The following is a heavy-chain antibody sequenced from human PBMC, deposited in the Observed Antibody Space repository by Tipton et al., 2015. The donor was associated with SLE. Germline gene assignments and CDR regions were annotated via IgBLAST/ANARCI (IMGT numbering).Heavy chain of an antibody. J-gene: IGHJ2*01. CDR2: IHDSGST. Sequence: TLSLTCTVSGGSISGSYWSWIRQFPGKGLEWIGYIHDSGSTYYNPSLQSRANISPGTSASQFSLHLTSVTAADTAVYYCARVAGDRCLGRFEFWGRGTLVSVSS. V-gene: IGHV4-31*03. CDR3: ARVAGDRCLGRFEF. D-gene: IGHD2-21*02. CDR1: GGSISGSY.